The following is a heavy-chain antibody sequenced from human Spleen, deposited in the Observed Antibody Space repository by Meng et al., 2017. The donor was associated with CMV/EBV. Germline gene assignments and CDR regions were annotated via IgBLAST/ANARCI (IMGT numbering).Heavy chain of an antibody. CDR1: GFTFSNED. D-gene: IGHD4/OR15-4a*01. CDR3: AKSNGNWFDP. V-gene: IGHV3-23*01. Sequence: SCAVCGFTFSNEDMSWVRQAPEKGVEWVSRISVSGGSTYYAESVKDRFTISRDNSKSTLYLQMSSLRADDTAVYYCAKSNGNWFDPWGQGTLVTVSS. J-gene: IGHJ5*02. CDR2: ISVSGGST.